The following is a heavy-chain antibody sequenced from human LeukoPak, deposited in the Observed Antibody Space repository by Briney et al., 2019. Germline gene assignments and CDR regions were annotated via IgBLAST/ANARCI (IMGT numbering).Heavy chain of an antibody. CDR1: GSSISSYY. CDR3: AREVYYGGNLYYFDY. J-gene: IGHJ4*02. D-gene: IGHD4-23*01. CDR2: IYTSGST. V-gene: IGHV4-4*07. Sequence: SETLSLTCTVSGSSISSYYWSWIRQPAGKGLEWIGRIYTSGSTNYNPSLKSRVTMSVDTSKNQFSLKLSSVTAADTAVYYCAREVYYGGNLYYFDYWGQGTRVTVSS.